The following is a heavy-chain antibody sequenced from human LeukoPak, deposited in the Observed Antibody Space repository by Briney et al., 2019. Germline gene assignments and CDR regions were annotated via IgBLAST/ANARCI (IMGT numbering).Heavy chain of an antibody. CDR3: AKGSSIAARPYYGMDV. CDR2: ISGSGGST. J-gene: IGHJ6*02. D-gene: IGHD6-6*01. Sequence: PGGSLRLSCAAAGFTFSSYAMSWVSQAPGKGLEWVSAISGSGGSTYYADSVKGRFTISRDNSKNTLYLQMNSLRAEDTAVYYCAKGSSIAARPYYGMDVWGQGTTVTVSS. CDR1: GFTFSSYA. V-gene: IGHV3-23*01.